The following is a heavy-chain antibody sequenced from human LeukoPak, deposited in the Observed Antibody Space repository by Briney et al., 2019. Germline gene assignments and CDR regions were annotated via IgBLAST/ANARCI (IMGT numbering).Heavy chain of an antibody. CDR2: ISAYNGST. Sequence: ASVKVSCKASGYTFTSYGISWVRQAPGQGLEWMGWISAYNGSTNYAQKLQGRVTMTTDASTSTAYMELRSLRSDDTAVYYCARGVLAAAGTRHPFDLWGQGTLVTVSS. CDR3: ARGVLAAAGTRHPFDL. V-gene: IGHV1-18*01. D-gene: IGHD6-13*01. CDR1: GYTFTSYG. J-gene: IGHJ5*02.